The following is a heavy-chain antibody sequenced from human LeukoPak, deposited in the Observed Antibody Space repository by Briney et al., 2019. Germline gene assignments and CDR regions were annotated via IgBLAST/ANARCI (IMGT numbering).Heavy chain of an antibody. J-gene: IGHJ4*02. CDR1: GFTFTGHS. CDR2: VAHDEKTI. D-gene: IGHD1-26*01. V-gene: IGHV3-30*04. Sequence: GGSLRLSCVASGFTFTGHSMHWVRQAPGKGLECVAVVAHDEKTIFYADSLKGRFTVSRDNSKNTVYLQMNSLRDEDTAVYYCAREKQSGGTLFDYWGQGSLVTVSS. CDR3: AREKQSGGTLFDY.